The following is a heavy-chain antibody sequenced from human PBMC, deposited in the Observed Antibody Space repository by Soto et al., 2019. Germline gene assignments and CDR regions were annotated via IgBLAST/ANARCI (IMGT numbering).Heavy chain of an antibody. CDR2: IIPIFGTA. V-gene: IGHV1-69*01. D-gene: IGHD2-21*02. CDR3: ARDPVPAAPGYYYYGMDV. J-gene: IGHJ6*02. CDR1: GGTFSSYA. Sequence: QVQLVQSGAEVKKPGSSVKVSCKASGGTFSSYAISWVRQAPGQGLEWMGGIIPIFGTANYAQKFQGRVTITADESPSTAYMELRSLRSEYTAVYYCARDPVPAAPGYYYYGMDVWGQGTTVTVSS.